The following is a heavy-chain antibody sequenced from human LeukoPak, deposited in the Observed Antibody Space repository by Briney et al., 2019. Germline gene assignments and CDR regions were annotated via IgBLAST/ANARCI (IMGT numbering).Heavy chain of an antibody. CDR2: IGRSGVDT. CDR3: AKDLFYYDKGGFDY. J-gene: IGHJ4*02. V-gene: IGHV3-23*01. CDR1: GFTFSNYA. D-gene: IGHD3-22*01. Sequence: GGSLRLSCAASGFTFSNYAMSWFRQAPGKGLEWDSTIGRSGVDTYYADSVKGRFTISRDNSKNTLYLQMNSLRTEDTAVYYCAKDLFYYDKGGFDYWGQGTLVTVSS.